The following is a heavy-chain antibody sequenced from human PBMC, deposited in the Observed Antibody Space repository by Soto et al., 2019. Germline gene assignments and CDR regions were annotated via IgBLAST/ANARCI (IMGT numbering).Heavy chain of an antibody. CDR3: VRSGLSFGGVS. V-gene: IGHV4-59*01. CDR1: GGSMINYY. CDR2: MYYSGTS. Sequence: SETLSLTCSVSGGSMINYYGSWVRQTPEKGMEWIGYMYYSGTSNYNSSLKSRVTISVDTSKNQFSLKLRSVTAADTATYYCVRSGLSFGGVSWGLGTLVTSPQ. D-gene: IGHD3-16*01. J-gene: IGHJ4*02.